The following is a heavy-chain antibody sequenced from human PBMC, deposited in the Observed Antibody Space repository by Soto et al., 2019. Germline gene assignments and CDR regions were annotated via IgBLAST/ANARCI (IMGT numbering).Heavy chain of an antibody. CDR2: IYYSGST. CDR3: ARTEMATILD. Sequence: SETLSLTCTVSGGSISSYYWSWIRQPPGKGLEWIGYIYYSGSTNYNPSLKSRVTISVDTSKNQFSLKLSSVTAADTAVYYCARTEMATILDWGQGILVTVSS. J-gene: IGHJ4*02. D-gene: IGHD5-12*01. V-gene: IGHV4-59*01. CDR1: GGSISSYY.